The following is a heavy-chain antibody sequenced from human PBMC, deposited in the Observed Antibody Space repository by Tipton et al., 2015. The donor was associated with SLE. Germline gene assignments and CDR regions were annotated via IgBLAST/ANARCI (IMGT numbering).Heavy chain of an antibody. CDR1: GGSISSHY. J-gene: IGHJ4*02. Sequence: GLVKPSETLSLTCGVSGGSISSHYWSWIRQSPGKGLEWIGYIYDTGSTHYNPSLKSRITISLDTSKNQFSLKLTSVTAADTAVYYCAREVRGVIIEYFDYWGQGALVTVSS. CDR3: AREVRGVIIEYFDY. CDR2: IYDTGST. V-gene: IGHV4-4*08. D-gene: IGHD3-10*01.